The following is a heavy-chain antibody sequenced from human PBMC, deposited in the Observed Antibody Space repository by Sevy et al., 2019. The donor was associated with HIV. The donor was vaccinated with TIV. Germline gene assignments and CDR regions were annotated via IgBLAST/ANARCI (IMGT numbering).Heavy chain of an antibody. D-gene: IGHD3-16*01. V-gene: IGHV3-7*01. J-gene: IGHJ4*02. CDR1: RFTFSSYS. CDR2: INQDGSEK. CDR3: AREGGRPFDY. Sequence: GGSLRLSCAASRFTFSSYSMSWVRQAPGKGLEWVANINQDGSEKYYVDSVKGRFTISRDNAKNSLYLQMNSLRAEDMAVYYCAREGGRPFDYWGQGTLDTVSS.